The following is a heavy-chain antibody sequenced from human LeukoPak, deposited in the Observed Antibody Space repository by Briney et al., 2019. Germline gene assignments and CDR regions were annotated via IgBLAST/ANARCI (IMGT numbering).Heavy chain of an antibody. CDR1: GFIYSDWW. J-gene: IGHJ1*01. Sequence: AGGSLRLSCVASGFIYSDWWMNWVRQAPGKGLEWVANINTDGTGKYYVDSVKGRFTVSRDNTKNSLYLEMASLKAEDTAVYYCARVDSRGIAAAGTSEYFRHWGQGTLATVSS. V-gene: IGHV3-7*01. CDR2: INTDGTGK. CDR3: ARVDSRGIAAAGTSEYFRH. D-gene: IGHD6-13*01.